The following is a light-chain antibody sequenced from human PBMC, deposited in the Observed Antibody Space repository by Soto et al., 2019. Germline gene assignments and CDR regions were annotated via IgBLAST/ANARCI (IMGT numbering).Light chain of an antibody. V-gene: IGLV2-11*01. Sequence: QSVLTQPRSVSGSPGQSVTISCTGTSSDVGGYNFVSWYQQHPGKAPKVMIYDVSERPSGVPDRFSGSKSGNTASLTISGLQAEDEADYYCCSCAGKYTWVFGGGTQLTVL. CDR3: CSCAGKYTWV. J-gene: IGLJ3*02. CDR1: SSDVGGYNF. CDR2: DVS.